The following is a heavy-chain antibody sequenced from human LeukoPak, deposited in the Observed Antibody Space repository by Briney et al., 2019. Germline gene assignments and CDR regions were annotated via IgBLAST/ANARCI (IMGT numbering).Heavy chain of an antibody. J-gene: IGHJ6*02. CDR3: ARGPPHIAVAGTSYYYGMDV. Sequence: ASVKVSCKASGYTFTGYYMHWVRQAPGQGLEWMGWINPNSGGTNYAQKFQGWVTMTRDTSISTAYMELSRLRSDDTAVYYCARGPPHIAVAGTSYYYGMDVWGQGTTVTVSS. D-gene: IGHD6-19*01. CDR1: GYTFTGYY. CDR2: INPNSGGT. V-gene: IGHV1-2*04.